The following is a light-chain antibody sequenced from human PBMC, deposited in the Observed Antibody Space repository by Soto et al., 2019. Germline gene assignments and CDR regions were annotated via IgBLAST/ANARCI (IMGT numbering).Light chain of an antibody. J-gene: IGKJ2*01. CDR1: QSLTNTY. CDR3: QQYGSSLET. CDR2: GAS. Sequence: EIVLTQSPGTLSLSPGESATLSCRASQSLTNTYLAWYQQKPGQAPRLLIFGASNRATGIPDRFSGSGSGTDFTLTISRLEPEDFAVYYCQQYGSSLETFGQGTKLEIK. V-gene: IGKV3-20*01.